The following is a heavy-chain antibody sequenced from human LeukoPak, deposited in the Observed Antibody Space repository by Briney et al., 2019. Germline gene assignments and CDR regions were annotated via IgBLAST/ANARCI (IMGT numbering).Heavy chain of an antibody. V-gene: IGHV1-2*02. CDR2: INPKSGAA. D-gene: IGHD6-13*01. CDR3: ARGAEAETSPLDF. CDR1: GYIFSDYY. J-gene: IGHJ4*02. Sequence: EASVKVSCKASGYIFSDYYMHWARQAPGQGLEWLGWINPKSGAADYAQQFRGRVTMTRDTSINTDYMEMKRVTSDDTAVYYCARGAEAETSPLDFWGQGTLVIVS.